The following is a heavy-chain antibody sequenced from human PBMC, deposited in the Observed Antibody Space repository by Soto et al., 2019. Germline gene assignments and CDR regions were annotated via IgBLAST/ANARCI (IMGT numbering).Heavy chain of an antibody. J-gene: IGHJ2*01. V-gene: IGHV3-23*01. D-gene: IGHD2-15*01. Sequence: EMQLLESGGGLVQPGGSLRLSCAASGFTFSSYAMNWVRQAPGKGLEWVSAITGSGGATYYADSVKGRVTIPRDKSKSTLYLDGNSLRAEDTAVYYCAKAVASYWYFELWGRGTLVTVSS. CDR3: AKAVASYWYFEL. CDR2: ITGSGGAT. CDR1: GFTFSSYA.